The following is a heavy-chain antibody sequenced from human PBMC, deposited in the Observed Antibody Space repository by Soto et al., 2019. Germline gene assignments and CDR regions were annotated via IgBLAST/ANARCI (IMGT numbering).Heavy chain of an antibody. CDR2: ISTTSTYI. Sequence: EVQLVESGGGLVKPGGSLRLSCAASGFTFSSYSMIWVRQAPGKGLEWVSSISTTSTYIYYADTVKGRFTNSRQNDTNSLHLQTTGLRAADTAVYYCAREASLYVDSISNCADYWGQGILVTVSS. CDR1: GFTFSSYS. V-gene: IGHV3-21*01. CDR3: AREASLYVDSISNCADY. J-gene: IGHJ4*02. D-gene: IGHD4-17*01.